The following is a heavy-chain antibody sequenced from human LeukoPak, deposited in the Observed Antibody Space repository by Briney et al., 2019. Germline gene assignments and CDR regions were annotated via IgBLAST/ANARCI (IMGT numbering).Heavy chain of an antibody. D-gene: IGHD7-27*01. J-gene: IGHJ3*01. CDR2: TYYRSTWYN. CDR3: ASSTGATDAFDF. CDR1: GDSVSSNSVT. V-gene: IGHV6-1*01. Sequence: SQTLSLTCAISGDSVSSNSVTWNWIRQSPSRGLEWLGRTYYRSTWYNDYAVSVRGRITVNPDTSKNQFSLHLNSVTPEDTAVYYCASSTGATDAFDFWGQGTMVTVSS.